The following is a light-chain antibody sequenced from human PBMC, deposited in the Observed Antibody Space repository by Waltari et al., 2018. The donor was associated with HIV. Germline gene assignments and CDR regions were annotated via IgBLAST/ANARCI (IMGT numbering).Light chain of an antibody. CDR2: LGS. J-gene: IGKJ4*01. Sequence: DIAMTQSPLSLSVTPGEPASISCRSSQSLLHSNGYNYLDWYLQKPGQSPQLLIYLGSNRASGDSDRFSGSGSGTDFTLKISRVESDDVWLYYCMQALQTPLTFGGGTKGESK. V-gene: IGKV2-28*01. CDR3: MQALQTPLT. CDR1: QSLLHSNGYNY.